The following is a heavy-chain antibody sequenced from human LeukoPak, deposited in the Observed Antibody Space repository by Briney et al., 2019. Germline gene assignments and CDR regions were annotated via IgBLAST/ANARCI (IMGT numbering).Heavy chain of an antibody. CDR2: ISSSSSYI. D-gene: IGHD5-18*01. Sequence: GGSLRLSCAASGFTFSSYSMNWVRQAPGKGLEWVSSISSSSSYIYYADSVKGRFTISRDNAKNSLYLQMNSLRAEDTAVHYCARDNEVYGYSYGYYYYGMDVWGQGTTVTVSS. V-gene: IGHV3-21*01. CDR3: ARDNEVYGYSYGYYYYGMDV. CDR1: GFTFSSYS. J-gene: IGHJ6*02.